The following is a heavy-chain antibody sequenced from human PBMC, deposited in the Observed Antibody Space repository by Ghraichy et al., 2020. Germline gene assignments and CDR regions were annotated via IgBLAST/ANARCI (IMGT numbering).Heavy chain of an antibody. CDR2: VSYDGTRT. V-gene: IGHV3-30*03. Sequence: GESLNISCEASSFITFTNYGMHWVRQAPGKGLEWLAAVSYDGTRTYYADSVKGRLTVSRDNSNDTLFLQMNSLRPEDTAVYYCATDRLTTSFYFYGMDVWGPGTTVTVSS. J-gene: IGHJ6*02. D-gene: IGHD4/OR15-4a*01. CDR3: ATDRLTTSFYFYGMDV. CDR1: FITFTNYG.